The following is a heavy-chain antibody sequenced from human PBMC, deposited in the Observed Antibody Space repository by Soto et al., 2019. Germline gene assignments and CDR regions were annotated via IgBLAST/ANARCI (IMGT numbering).Heavy chain of an antibody. Sequence: GASVKVSCKASGGTFSSYAISWVRQAPGQGLEWMGGIIPIFGTANYAQKFQGRVTITADESTSTAYMELSSLRSEDTAVYYCARDAPYCSSTSCYEDYYYGMDVWGQGTTVTVSS. D-gene: IGHD2-2*01. CDR2: IIPIFGTA. CDR1: GGTFSSYA. J-gene: IGHJ6*02. CDR3: ARDAPYCSSTSCYEDYYYGMDV. V-gene: IGHV1-69*13.